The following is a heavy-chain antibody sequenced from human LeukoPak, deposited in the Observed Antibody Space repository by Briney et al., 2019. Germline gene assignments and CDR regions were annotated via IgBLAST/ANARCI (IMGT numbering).Heavy chain of an antibody. J-gene: IGHJ1*01. V-gene: IGHV3-33*01. CDR1: GFTFSSYG. CDR2: IWYDGSNK. D-gene: IGHD6-6*01. Sequence: SGGSLRLSCAASGFTFSSYGMHWVRQAPGKGLEWVAVIWYDGSNKYYADSVKGRFTISRDNSKNTLYLQMNSLRAEDTAVYYCAREPSPYSSSRLLYFQHWGQGTLVTVSS. CDR3: AREPSPYSSSRLLYFQH.